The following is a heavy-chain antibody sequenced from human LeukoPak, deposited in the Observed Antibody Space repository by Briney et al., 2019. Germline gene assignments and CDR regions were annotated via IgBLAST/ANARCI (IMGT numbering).Heavy chain of an antibody. J-gene: IGHJ4*02. D-gene: IGHD6-13*01. Sequence: GASVKVSCKASGYTFTSYGISWVRQAPGQGLEWMGWISAYNGNTNYAQKLQGRVTMTTDTSTSTAYMELRSLRSDDTAVYYCARALAAAAEYYFDYWGQGTLVTVSS. CDR2: ISAYNGNT. CDR3: ARALAAAAEYYFDY. V-gene: IGHV1-18*01. CDR1: GYTFTSYG.